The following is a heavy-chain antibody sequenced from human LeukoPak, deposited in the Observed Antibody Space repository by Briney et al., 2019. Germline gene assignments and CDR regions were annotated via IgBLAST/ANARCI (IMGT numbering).Heavy chain of an antibody. CDR2: MNPNSGNT. J-gene: IGHJ3*02. CDR3: ATAQYSRDAFDI. D-gene: IGHD2-21*01. Sequence: ASLTVSFKASGYTFTIYDISWVRQATGQGLEWMGWMNPNSGNTGYAQKFQGRVTMTRNTSISTAYMELSSLRSEDTAVYYCATAQYSRDAFDIWGQGTMVTVSS. CDR1: GYTFTIYD. V-gene: IGHV1-8*01.